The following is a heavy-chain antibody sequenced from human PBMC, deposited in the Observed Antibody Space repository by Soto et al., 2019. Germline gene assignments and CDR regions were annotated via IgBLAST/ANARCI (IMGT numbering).Heavy chain of an antibody. CDR2: IKGDESVT. CDR3: ARGIRHHYAVDV. Sequence: DVQLAESGGGLVQPGGSLRLSCAVSGFTFIDYWMHWVRQAPGKGLVWVSRIKGDESVTNYADSVKGRFTISRDNAKNTVCLQITSLRAEDTAVYYCARGIRHHYAVDVWCQGPTVTVSS. CDR1: GFTFIDYW. V-gene: IGHV3-74*01. J-gene: IGHJ6*02. D-gene: IGHD4-17*01.